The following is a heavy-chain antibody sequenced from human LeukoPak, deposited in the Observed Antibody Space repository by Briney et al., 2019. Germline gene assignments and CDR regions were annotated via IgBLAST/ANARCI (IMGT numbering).Heavy chain of an antibody. D-gene: IGHD3-22*01. Sequence: GGSLRLSCAASGFTFNNYAMNWVRQAPGKGLEWVSAISGSGGSAYYADSVKGRFTISRDNSKNTLFLQMNSLRVEDTAVYYCAKVALLPSNRGYFDTSYWYFDLWGRGTLVTVSS. V-gene: IGHV3-23*01. J-gene: IGHJ2*01. CDR3: AKVALLPSNRGYFDTSYWYFDL. CDR1: GFTFNNYA. CDR2: ISGSGGSA.